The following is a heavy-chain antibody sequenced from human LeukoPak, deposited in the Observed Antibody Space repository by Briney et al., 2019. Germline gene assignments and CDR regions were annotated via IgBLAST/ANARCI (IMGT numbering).Heavy chain of an antibody. CDR2: HSMSDDKP. Sequence: ASVKVSCKASGYTLTSYGITWVRQAPGQGLEWMGCHSMSDDKPKYAQRFQGRVTMTTDTSTGTAYMDLRGLSPTDAPGCYCARSPGDPWDDTSFYLDVWGEGTTVTVSS. CDR3: ARSPGDPWDDTSFYLDV. V-gene: IGHV1-18*01. J-gene: IGHJ6*03. CDR1: GYTLTSYG. D-gene: IGHD4-17*01.